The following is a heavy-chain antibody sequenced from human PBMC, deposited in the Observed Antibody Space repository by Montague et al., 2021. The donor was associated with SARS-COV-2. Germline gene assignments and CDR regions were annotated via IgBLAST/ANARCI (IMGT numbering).Heavy chain of an antibody. CDR1: GDSISSYY. J-gene: IGHJ6*02. CDR2: LYNSGST. CDR3: ARHIEKEGTCYCHYGMDV. Sequence: SETLSLTCTVSGDSISSYYWSWIRQPPGKGLEWIGYLYNSGSTKYNPSLKSRATISVDTSKNQFSLKLSSVTAADTAVYYCARHIEKEGTCYCHYGMDVWGQGTTVTVSS. D-gene: IGHD2-15*01. V-gene: IGHV4-59*08.